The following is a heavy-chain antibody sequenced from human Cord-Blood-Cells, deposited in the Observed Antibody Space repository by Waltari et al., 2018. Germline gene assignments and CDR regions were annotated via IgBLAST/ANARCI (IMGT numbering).Heavy chain of an antibody. Sequence: QVQLQQWGAGLLKPSETLSLTCAVSGGSFSGYYWSWIRQPPGTGLEWIGEINHSGSTNYNPSLKSRVTISVDTSKNHFSLKLSSVTAAETAVYYCAREGGRNYYDSSGYYYYYGMDVWGQGATVTVSS. CDR2: INHSGST. V-gene: IGHV4-34*01. J-gene: IGHJ6*02. CDR1: GGSFSGYY. CDR3: AREGGRNYYDSSGYYYYYGMDV. D-gene: IGHD3-22*01.